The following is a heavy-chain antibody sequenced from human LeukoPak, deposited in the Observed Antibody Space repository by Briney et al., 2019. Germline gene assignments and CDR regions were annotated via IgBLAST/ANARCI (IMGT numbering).Heavy chain of an antibody. D-gene: IGHD6-13*01. CDR1: GGSFSGYY. V-gene: IGHV4-34*01. CDR2: INHSGST. J-gene: IGHJ4*02. Sequence: SETLSLTCAVYGGSFSGYYWSWIRQPPGKGLEWIGEINHSGSTNYNPSLKSRVTMSVDTSKNQFSLKLSSVTAADTAVYYCARGEQQLARDFDYWGQGTLVTVSS. CDR3: ARGEQQLARDFDY.